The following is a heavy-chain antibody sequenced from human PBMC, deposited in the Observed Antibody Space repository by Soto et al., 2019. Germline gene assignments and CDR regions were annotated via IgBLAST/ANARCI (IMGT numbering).Heavy chain of an antibody. Sequence: QLQLQESGSGLVKPSQTLSLACAVSGCSISSGGYSWSWIRQPPGKGLEWIGYIYHTGTTYYNPTHKSRVTISVNRPRNQFSLKLSSVTAADTAVYYCARAHYGDYGYGMDVWGQGTTVTVSS. CDR1: GCSISSGGYS. D-gene: IGHD4-17*01. CDR2: IYHTGTT. J-gene: IGHJ6*02. V-gene: IGHV4-30-2*01. CDR3: ARAHYGDYGYGMDV.